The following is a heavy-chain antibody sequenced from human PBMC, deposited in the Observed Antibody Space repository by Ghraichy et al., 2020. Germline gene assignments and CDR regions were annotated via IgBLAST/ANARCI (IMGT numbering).Heavy chain of an antibody. J-gene: IGHJ4*02. CDR3: ARDPTMTTVTFFDY. CDR2: ISSSSTI. Sequence: GGSLRLSCAASGFTFSSYSMNWVRQAPGKGLEWVSYISSSSTIYYADSVKGRFTISRDNAKNSLYLQMNSLRDEDTAVYYCARDPTMTTVTFFDYWGQGTLVTVSS. V-gene: IGHV3-48*02. D-gene: IGHD4-17*01. CDR1: GFTFSSYS.